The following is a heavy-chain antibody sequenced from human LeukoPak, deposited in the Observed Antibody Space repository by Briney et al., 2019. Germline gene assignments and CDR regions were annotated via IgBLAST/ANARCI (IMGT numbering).Heavy chain of an antibody. Sequence: SETLSLTCTVSGGSISGYYWSWIRQPPGKGLEWIGYIYSSGTTNYNPSLKSQITISLDTSKNQFSLKLSSVTAADTAVYYCARVSTLRGDYEERVNFDYWGQGTLVTVSS. CDR1: GGSISGYY. D-gene: IGHD4-17*01. CDR3: ARVSTLRGDYEERVNFDY. J-gene: IGHJ4*02. V-gene: IGHV4-59*01. CDR2: IYSSGTT.